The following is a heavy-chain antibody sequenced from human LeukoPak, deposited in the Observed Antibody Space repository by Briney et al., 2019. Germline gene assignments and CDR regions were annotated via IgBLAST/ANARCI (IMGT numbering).Heavy chain of an antibody. CDR1: GGSFSGYY. J-gene: IGHJ5*02. V-gene: IGHV4-34*01. Sequence: KSSETLSLTCAVYGGSFSGYYWSWIRQPPGKGLEWIGEINHSGSTNYNPSLKSRVTISVDTSKNQFSLKLSSVTAADTAVYYCARDHHLRVPNWFDPWGQGTLVTVSS. CDR2: INHSGST. CDR3: ARDHHLRVPNWFDP. D-gene: IGHD3-10*01.